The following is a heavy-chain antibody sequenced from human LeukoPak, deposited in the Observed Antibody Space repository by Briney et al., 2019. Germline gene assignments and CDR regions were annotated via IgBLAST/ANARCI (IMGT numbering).Heavy chain of an antibody. Sequence: GGSLRLSRAASGFTFSSYAMSWVRQAPGKGLEWVSAISGSGGSTYYADSVKGRFTISRDNSKNTLYLQMNSLRAEDTAVYYCAKSPHYYDSSGYYDYWGQGTLVTVSS. CDR2: ISGSGGST. J-gene: IGHJ4*02. CDR3: AKSPHYYDSSGYYDY. CDR1: GFTFSSYA. V-gene: IGHV3-23*01. D-gene: IGHD3-22*01.